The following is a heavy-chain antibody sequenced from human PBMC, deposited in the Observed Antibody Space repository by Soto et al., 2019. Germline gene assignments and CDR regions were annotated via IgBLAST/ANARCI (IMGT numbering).Heavy chain of an antibody. Sequence: GGSLRLSCAASGFTFSTYCMHWVRQAPGKGLEWVAFISYDGSNKYYADSVKGRFTISRDNSKNTLYLQMNSLRAEDTAVYYCAKDYTDYTYSFDYWGQGTLVTVSS. CDR3: AKDYTDYTYSFDY. V-gene: IGHV3-30*18. J-gene: IGHJ4*02. CDR1: GFTFSTYC. CDR2: ISYDGSNK. D-gene: IGHD4-4*01.